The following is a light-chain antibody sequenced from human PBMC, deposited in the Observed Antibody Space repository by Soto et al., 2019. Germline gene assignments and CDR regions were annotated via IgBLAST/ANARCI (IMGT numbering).Light chain of an antibody. CDR1: QSISNT. J-gene: IGKJ1*01. Sequence: EIVMTQSPATLSVSPGERATLSCRASQSISNTLAWFQQKPGQGPRLLIYGASNRAAGIPARFYGSGSGTDFTLTISSLEPDDFAVYYCQQRYNWPRTFGQGTKVEVK. V-gene: IGKV3D-15*01. CDR2: GAS. CDR3: QQRYNWPRT.